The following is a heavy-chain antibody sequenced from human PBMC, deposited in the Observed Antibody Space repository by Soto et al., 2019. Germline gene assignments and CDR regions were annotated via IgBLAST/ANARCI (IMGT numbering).Heavy chain of an antibody. D-gene: IGHD4-17*01. Sequence: QVQLVESGGSAVQPGRSLRLSCAASGFTFDSHGMHWVRQAPGKGLEWVAVISSDGNNKYYADSVKGRFTISRDNFNNILYLQMSSLRAEDTAVYYCAKDLLPNTVTTCGSWGQGTLVTVSS. J-gene: IGHJ5*02. CDR2: ISSDGNNK. CDR3: AKDLLPNTVTTCGS. CDR1: GFTFDSHG. V-gene: IGHV3-30*18.